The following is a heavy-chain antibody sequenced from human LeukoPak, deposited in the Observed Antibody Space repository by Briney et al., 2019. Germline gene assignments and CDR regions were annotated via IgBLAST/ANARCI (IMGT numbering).Heavy chain of an antibody. CDR2: IYTSGST. Sequence: PSETLSLTCTVSGGSISNYYWSWIRQPPGKALEWIEYIYTSGSTNYNPSLKSRVTISVDTSKNQFSLKLSSVTAADTAVYYCARHKGGRYSGSYLDYWGQATLVTVSS. V-gene: IGHV4-4*09. D-gene: IGHD1-26*01. CDR3: ARHKGGRYSGSYLDY. CDR1: GGSISNYY. J-gene: IGHJ4*02.